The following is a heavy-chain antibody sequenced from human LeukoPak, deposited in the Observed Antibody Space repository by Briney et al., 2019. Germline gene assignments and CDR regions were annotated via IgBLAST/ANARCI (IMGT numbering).Heavy chain of an antibody. J-gene: IGHJ4*02. CDR3: AKSLFGEFFDY. Sequence: APVKVSCKASGYTFTSYDINWVRQATGQGLEWMGWMNPNSGNTGYAQKFQGRVTITRNTSTSTAYMELSSLRSEDTAVYYCAKSLFGEFFDYWGQGTLVTVSS. D-gene: IGHD3-10*02. CDR2: MNPNSGNT. CDR1: GYTFTSYD. V-gene: IGHV1-8*03.